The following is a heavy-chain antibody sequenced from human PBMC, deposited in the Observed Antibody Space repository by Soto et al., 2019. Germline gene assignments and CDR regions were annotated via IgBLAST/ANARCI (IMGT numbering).Heavy chain of an antibody. CDR2: TYYRSKWYN. Sequence: SQTLSLTFAISGDSVSSNSSAWNCISQSPSRGLEWLGRTYYRSKWYNDYAVSVKSRITINPDTSKNQFSLQLNSVTPEDTAVYYCARDRYDFWSGYRYYGMDVWGQGTTVTVSS. D-gene: IGHD3-3*01. CDR3: ARDRYDFWSGYRYYGMDV. V-gene: IGHV6-1*01. J-gene: IGHJ6*02. CDR1: GDSVSSNSSA.